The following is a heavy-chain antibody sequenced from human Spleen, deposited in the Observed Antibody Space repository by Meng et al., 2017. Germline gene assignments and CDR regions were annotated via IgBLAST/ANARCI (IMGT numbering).Heavy chain of an antibody. CDR1: GYTFTTYG. CDR2: ISAYNGNT. D-gene: IGHD3-22*01. Sequence: QVQVVQSGAEVKEPGASVKVSCKASGYTFTTYGLSWVRQAPGQGLEWMGWISAYNGNTNYAQKLQGRVTMTTDTSTSTAYMELRSLRSDDTAVYYCAREYYDSSGYRPFDYWGQGTLVTVSS. CDR3: AREYYDSSGYRPFDY. V-gene: IGHV1-18*01. J-gene: IGHJ4*02.